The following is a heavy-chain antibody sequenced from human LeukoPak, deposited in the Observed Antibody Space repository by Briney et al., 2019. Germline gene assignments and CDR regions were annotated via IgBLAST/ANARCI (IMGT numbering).Heavy chain of an antibody. J-gene: IGHJ4*02. CDR3: ARGRIQPASFDY. CDR2: IYYSGST. V-gene: IGHV4-59*08. CDR1: GGSINSYY. Sequence: SETLSLTCTVSGGSINSYYWSWIRQPPGKGLEWIGYIYYSGSTNYNPSLKSRVTISVDTSKNQFSLKLSSVTAADTAVYYCARGRIQPASFDYWGQGTLATVSS. D-gene: IGHD5-18*01.